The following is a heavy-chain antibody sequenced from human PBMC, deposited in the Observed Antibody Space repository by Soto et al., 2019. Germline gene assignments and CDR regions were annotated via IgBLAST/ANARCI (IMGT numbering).Heavy chain of an antibody. Sequence: GYSFTDYWIGWVRQQPGKGLEWMGIIYPGDSDTRYSLSFQGQVTISLDKSISTAYLQWSSLKASDTAMYYCARVSGGRLIRWGQGTLVTVSS. CDR2: IYPGDSDT. CDR1: GYSFTDYW. D-gene: IGHD1-26*01. V-gene: IGHV5-51*01. J-gene: IGHJ4*02. CDR3: ARVSGGRLIR.